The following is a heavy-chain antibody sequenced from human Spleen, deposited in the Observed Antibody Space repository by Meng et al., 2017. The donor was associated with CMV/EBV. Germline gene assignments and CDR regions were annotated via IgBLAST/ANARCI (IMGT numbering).Heavy chain of an antibody. D-gene: IGHD2-21*01. CDR3: ARETAIGGACDS. V-gene: IGHV3-30*04. CDR1: GFTFSSYA. CDR2: ISYDASNL. J-gene: IGHJ5*02. Sequence: SCAASGFTFSSYAMHWVRQAPGKGLEWVAVISYDASNLYYVDSVKGRFTISRDNSKNTLSLQMNSLSAEDTAVYYCARETAIGGACDSWGQGTLVTVSS.